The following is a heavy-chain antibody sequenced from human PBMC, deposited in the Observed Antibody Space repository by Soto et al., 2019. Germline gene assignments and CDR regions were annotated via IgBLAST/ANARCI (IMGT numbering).Heavy chain of an antibody. V-gene: IGHV4-31*11. CDR3: ARARMVRGVIYYYGMDV. CDR1: GGSISSGGNY. Sequence: QVQLPESGPGLVKSSQTLSLTCAVSGGSISSGGNYWSWIRQHPGKGLEWIGYIYYSGSTYYNPSLKSRVTISVDTSKNQFSLKLNSVTAADTAVYYCARARMVRGVIYYYGMDVWGQGTTVTVSS. J-gene: IGHJ6*02. D-gene: IGHD3-10*01. CDR2: IYYSGST.